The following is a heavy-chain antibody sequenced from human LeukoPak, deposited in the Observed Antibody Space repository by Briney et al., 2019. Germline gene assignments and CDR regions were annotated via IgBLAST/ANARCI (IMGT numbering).Heavy chain of an antibody. CDR3: ARSRYGSSWGAIDY. CDR2: INGDGETT. D-gene: IGHD6-19*01. Sequence: PGTSLRLSCVASGFTFGDYWMHWVRQTPGKGLVWVSRINGDGETTDYADSVKGRFAISRDSDTLYLQMCGLGVEDTAVYYCARSRYGSSWGAIDYWAQGPMVTVSS. CDR1: GFTFGDYW. V-gene: IGHV3-74*01. J-gene: IGHJ4*02.